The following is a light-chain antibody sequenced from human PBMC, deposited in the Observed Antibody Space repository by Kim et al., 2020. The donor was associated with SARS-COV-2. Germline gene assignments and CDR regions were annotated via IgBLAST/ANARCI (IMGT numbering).Light chain of an antibody. V-gene: IGLV2-14*04. J-gene: IGLJ1*01. CDR1: SSDVGAYNY. CDR3: ISYASTRSYV. Sequence: GQSITLSCTGTSSDVGAYNYVSWYQQHPGKAPKLMIFDVNQRPSGLSDRLSGSKSGNTASLTISGLQAEDEADYYCISYASTRSYVFGTGTKVTVL. CDR2: DVN.